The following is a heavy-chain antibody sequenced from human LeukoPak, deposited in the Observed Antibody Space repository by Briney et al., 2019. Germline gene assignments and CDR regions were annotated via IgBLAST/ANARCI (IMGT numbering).Heavy chain of an antibody. V-gene: IGHV4-4*09. CDR3: ARHRLRWGRFDY. CDR1: GGSISSYY. CDR2: IYTSGST. Sequence: SETLSLTCTVPGGSISSYYWSWIRQPPGKGLEWIGYIYTSGSTNYNPSLKSRVTISVDTSKNQFSLKLSSVTAADTAVYYCARHRLRWGRFDYWGQGTLVTVSS. D-gene: IGHD4-23*01. J-gene: IGHJ4*02.